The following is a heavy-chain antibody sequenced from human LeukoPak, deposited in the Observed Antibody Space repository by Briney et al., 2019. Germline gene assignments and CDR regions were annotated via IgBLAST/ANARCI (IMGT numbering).Heavy chain of an antibody. Sequence: PSETLSLTCSVSGGXISSYYCSWIRQPPGKGQEWIGYIYYSGSTNYNPSLKSRVTISVDTSKNQFYLKLSSVTAADTAVYYCARSTYYDLDYWGQGSLVTVSS. D-gene: IGHD3-22*01. CDR1: GGXISSYY. V-gene: IGHV4-59*01. J-gene: IGHJ4*02. CDR2: IYYSGST. CDR3: ARSTYYDLDY.